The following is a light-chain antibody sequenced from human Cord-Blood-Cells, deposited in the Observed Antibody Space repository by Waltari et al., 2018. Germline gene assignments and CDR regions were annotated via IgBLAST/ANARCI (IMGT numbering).Light chain of an antibody. CDR2: EVS. CDR3: SSYTSSSTSL. V-gene: IGLV2-14*01. Sequence: QSALTQPASVSGSPGQSITSPCTGTTSDVGGYSYISWYQQHPGKAPKLMIYEVSTRPSGVSNRFSGSKSGNTASLTISGLQAEDEADYYCSSYTSSSTSLFGTGTKVTVL. CDR1: TSDVGGYSY. J-gene: IGLJ1*01.